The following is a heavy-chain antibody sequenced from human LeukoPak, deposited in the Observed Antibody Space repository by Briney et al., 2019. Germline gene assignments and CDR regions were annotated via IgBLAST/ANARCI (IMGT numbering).Heavy chain of an antibody. CDR1: DGSISSYY. V-gene: IGHV4-59*08. CDR2: IYYNGNT. Sequence: PSETLSLTCTVSDGSISSYYWSWIRQPPGKGLEWIGYIYYNGNTKYNPSLKSRVTISVDTSKNQFSLKLRSVTAADTAVYYCARTYLGYYDSSGYAYYFDYWGREPWSPSPQ. CDR3: ARTYLGYYDSSGYAYYFDY. D-gene: IGHD3-22*01. J-gene: IGHJ4*02.